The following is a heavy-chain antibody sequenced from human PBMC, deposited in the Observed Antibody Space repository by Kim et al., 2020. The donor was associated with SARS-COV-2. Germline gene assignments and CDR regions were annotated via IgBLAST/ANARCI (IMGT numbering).Heavy chain of an antibody. V-gene: IGHV3-30*04. CDR2: ISYDGSNK. Sequence: GSLRLSCAASGFTFSSYAMHWVRQAPGKGLEWVAVISYDGSNKYYADSVKGRFTISRDNSKNTLYLQMNSLRAEDTAVYYCARDRVKYYYGSGSKDYWGQGTLVTVSS. CDR1: GFTFSSYA. D-gene: IGHD3-10*01. J-gene: IGHJ4*02. CDR3: ARDRVKYYYGSGSKDY.